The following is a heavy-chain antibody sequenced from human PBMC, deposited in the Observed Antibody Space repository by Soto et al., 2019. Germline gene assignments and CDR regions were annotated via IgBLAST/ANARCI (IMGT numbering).Heavy chain of an antibody. CDR2: INPNSGGT. D-gene: IGHD2-2*01. CDR3: ARGRYCSSTSCYYYYGMDV. CDR1: GYTFTGYY. J-gene: IGHJ6*02. Sequence: ASVKVSCKASGYTFTGYYMHWVRQAPGQGLEWMGWINPNSGGTNYAQKFEGRVTMTRDTSISTAYMELSRLRSDDTAVYYCARGRYCSSTSCYYYYGMDVWRQGTTVTV. V-gene: IGHV1-2*02.